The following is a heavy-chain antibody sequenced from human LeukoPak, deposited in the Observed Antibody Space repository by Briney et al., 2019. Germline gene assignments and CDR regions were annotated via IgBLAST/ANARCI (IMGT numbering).Heavy chain of an antibody. CDR1: GYTFTSYG. V-gene: IGHV1-18*01. CDR2: ISAYNGNT. J-gene: IGHJ6*02. Sequence: ASVKVSCKASGYTFTSYGISWVRQAPGQGLEWMGWISAYNGNTNYAQKLQGRVTMTTDTSTSTAYMELRSLRSDDTAVYYCARVVPTPYSNYYETPYNYYGLDVWGQGTTVTVSS. CDR3: ARVVPTPYSNYYETPYNYYGLDV. D-gene: IGHD4-11*01.